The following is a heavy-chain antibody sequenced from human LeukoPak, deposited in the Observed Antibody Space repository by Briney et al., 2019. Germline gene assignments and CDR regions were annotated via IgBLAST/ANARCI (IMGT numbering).Heavy chain of an antibody. Sequence: GSLRLSCAASGFTFSSYSMNWIRQPPGKGVEWIGNIYNSGSTDYNPSLKSRVTDYNPSLKSRVTISVDTSKNQISLKLSSVTAADTAVYYCARDKGPYWYFDLWGRGTLVTVSS. CDR1: GFTFSSYS. CDR2: IYNSGST. J-gene: IGHJ2*01. V-gene: IGHV4-59*01. CDR3: ARDKGPYWYFDL.